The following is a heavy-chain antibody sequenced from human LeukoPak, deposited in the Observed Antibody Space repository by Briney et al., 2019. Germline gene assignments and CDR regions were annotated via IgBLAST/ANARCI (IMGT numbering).Heavy chain of an antibody. CDR1: GGTFSSYD. CDR3: TVVVAATRSRGAFDI. CDR2: INTNTGNP. Sequence: GSSVKVSCKASGGTFSSYDISWVRQAPGQGLEWMGWINTNTGNPTYAQGFTGRFVFSLDTSVSTAYLQISSLKAEDTAVYYCTVVVAATRSRGAFDIWGQGTMVTVSS. J-gene: IGHJ3*02. D-gene: IGHD2-15*01. V-gene: IGHV7-4-1*02.